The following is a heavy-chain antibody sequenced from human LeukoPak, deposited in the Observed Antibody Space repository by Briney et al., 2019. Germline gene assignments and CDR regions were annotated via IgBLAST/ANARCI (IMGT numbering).Heavy chain of an antibody. CDR1: GYTFTTHG. J-gene: IGHJ4*02. V-gene: IGHV1-18*04. CDR3: ARTLAYGSGSYSGYY. CDR2: ISAYNGNT. D-gene: IGHD3-10*01. Sequence: ASVKVSCKASGYTFTTHGISWVRQAPGQGLEWMGWISAYNGNTNYAQKLQGRVTMTTDTSTSTAYMELRSLRSDDTAVYYCARTLAYGSGSYSGYYWGQGTLVTVSS.